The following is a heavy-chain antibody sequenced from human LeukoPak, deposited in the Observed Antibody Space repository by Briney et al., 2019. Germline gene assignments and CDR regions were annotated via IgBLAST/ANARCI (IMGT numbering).Heavy chain of an antibody. J-gene: IGHJ4*02. CDR2: TYYSGST. D-gene: IGHD5-12*01. CDR3: ATSGYDTSPEY. CDR1: GGSISSSSYY. Sequence: MTSETLSLTCTFSGGSISSSSYYWGWIRQPPGKGLEWIGSTYYSGSTYYNPSLKSRFTISVDTSKNQFSLKLSSVTAADTAVYYCATSGYDTSPEYWGQGTLVTVSS. V-gene: IGHV4-39*01.